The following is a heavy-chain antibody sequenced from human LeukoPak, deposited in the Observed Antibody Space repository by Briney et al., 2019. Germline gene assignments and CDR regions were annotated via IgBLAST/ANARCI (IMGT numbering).Heavy chain of an antibody. Sequence: PGGSLRLSCAASGFTFSSYCMNWVRQAPGKGLEWVSSISSSSSYIYYADSVKGRFTISRDNAKNSLYLQMNSLRAEDTAVYYCAIYGSGSQGWFDPWGQGTLVTVSS. V-gene: IGHV3-21*01. CDR1: GFTFSSYC. CDR2: ISSSSSYI. D-gene: IGHD3-10*01. CDR3: AIYGSGSQGWFDP. J-gene: IGHJ5*02.